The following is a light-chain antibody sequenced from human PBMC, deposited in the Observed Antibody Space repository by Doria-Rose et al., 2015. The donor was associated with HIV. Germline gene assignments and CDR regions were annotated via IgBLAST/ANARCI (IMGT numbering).Light chain of an antibody. CDR3: YQTYSDLKCT. Sequence: PSSLSASIGDRVTITCQASQTVSTYLNWFQQEPGKAPKLLIYAASRLQSGVPSRFSSSGSGTDFTLNISGLLPGDFITYYGYQTYSDLKCTCGQGTKVE. J-gene: IGKJ2*02. CDR1: QTVSTY. CDR2: AAS. V-gene: IGKV1-39*01.